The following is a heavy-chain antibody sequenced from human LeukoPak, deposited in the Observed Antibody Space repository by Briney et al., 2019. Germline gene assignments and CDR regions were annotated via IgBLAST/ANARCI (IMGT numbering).Heavy chain of an antibody. CDR1: GFTFTDYW. CDR2: IKQDDSEK. V-gene: IGHV3-7*01. CDR3: ARDGYYYYYGMDV. J-gene: IGHJ6*02. Sequence: TGGSLRLSCAASGFTFTDYWMSWVRQAPGKGLEWVAIIKQDDSEKYYVDSVKGRFTISRDNAKSSLYLQMNSLRAEDTAVYYCARDGYYYYYGMDVWGQGTTVTVSS.